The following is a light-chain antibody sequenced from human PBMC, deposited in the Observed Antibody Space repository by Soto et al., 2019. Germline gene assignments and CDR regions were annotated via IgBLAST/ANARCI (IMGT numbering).Light chain of an antibody. CDR1: SSDVGSYNL. CDR3: CSYAASRTYV. J-gene: IGLJ1*01. CDR2: EGD. V-gene: IGLV2-23*01. Sequence: QSVLTQPASVSGSPGQSITISCTGTSSDVGSYNLVSWYQQHPGTAPKLMIYEGDKRPSGVSNRFSASKSGNTASLTISGLHTEDEADYYCCSYAASRTYVFGTGTKLTVL.